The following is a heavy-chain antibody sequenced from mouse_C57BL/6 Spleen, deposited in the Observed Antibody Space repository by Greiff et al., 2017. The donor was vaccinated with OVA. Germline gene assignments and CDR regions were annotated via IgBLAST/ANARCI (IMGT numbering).Heavy chain of an antibody. CDR1: GYTFTDYY. V-gene: IGHV1-19*01. CDR2: FNPYNGGT. Sequence: EVKVVESGPVLVKPGASVKMSCKASGYTFTDYYMNWVKQSHGKSLEWIGVFNPYNGGTSYNQKFKGKATLTVDKSSSTAYMELNSLTSEDSAVYYCARGGLTAPWFAYWGQGTLVTVSA. CDR3: ARGGLTAPWFAY. J-gene: IGHJ3*01. D-gene: IGHD4-1*01.